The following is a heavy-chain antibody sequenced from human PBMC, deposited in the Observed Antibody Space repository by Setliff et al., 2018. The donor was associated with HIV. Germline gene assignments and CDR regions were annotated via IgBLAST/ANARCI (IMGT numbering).Heavy chain of an antibody. Sequence: GGSLRLSCAASGFTFSTYWMSWVRQAPGKGLEWVANIKQDGSVKYYVDSVKGRFTISRDNAKNSLFLQMNSLRAEDTAVYYCASIELAAMVPVDYWGQGTLVTVSS. J-gene: IGHJ4*02. D-gene: IGHD5-18*01. CDR2: IKQDGSVK. V-gene: IGHV3-7*01. CDR3: ASIELAAMVPVDY. CDR1: GFTFSTYW.